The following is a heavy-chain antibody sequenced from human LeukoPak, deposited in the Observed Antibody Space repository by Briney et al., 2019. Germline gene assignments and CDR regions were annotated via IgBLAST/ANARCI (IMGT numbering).Heavy chain of an antibody. CDR2: IRSTANGYAT. CDR3: TTDREFYDTSGNRY. J-gene: IGHJ4*02. V-gene: IGHV3-73*01. Sequence: GGSLRLSCAASGFTFSGSALHWVRQASGKGLEWVGRIRSTANGYATAYAASVKGRFTISRDDSKNTAYLQMDSLKTEDTAVYYCTTDREFYDTSGNRYWGQGTLVTVSS. CDR1: GFTFSGSA. D-gene: IGHD3-22*01.